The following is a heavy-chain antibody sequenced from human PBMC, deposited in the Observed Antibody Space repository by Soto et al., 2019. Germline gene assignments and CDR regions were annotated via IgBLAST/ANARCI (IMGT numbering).Heavy chain of an antibody. CDR2: LYTGGST. CDR3: ARATRYFGSFDS. Sequence: EVQLVESGGGLIQPGGSLRLSCVASGFSVTSNYMTWVRQAPGKGLEWVSILYTGGSTYYSDSVKGRSTISRDTPKNTVFLQLTSLRAEDTAIYYCARATRYFGSFDSWGQGTLVSVAS. V-gene: IGHV3-53*01. D-gene: IGHD2-2*01. J-gene: IGHJ4*02. CDR1: GFSVTSNY.